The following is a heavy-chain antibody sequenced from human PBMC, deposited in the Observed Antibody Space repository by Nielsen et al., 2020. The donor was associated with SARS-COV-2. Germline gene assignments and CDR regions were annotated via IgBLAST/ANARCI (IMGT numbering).Heavy chain of an antibody. CDR1: GGSISSSSYY. D-gene: IGHD4-17*01. CDR3: ARGGHGDYDFNWFDP. CDR2: IYYSGST. J-gene: IGHJ5*02. V-gene: IGHV4-39*07. Sequence: SETLSLTCTVSGGSISSSSYYWGWIRQPPGKGLEWIGSIYYSGSTYYNPSLKSRDTISVDRSKNQFSLKLSSVTAADTAVYYCARGGHGDYDFNWFDPWGQGTLVTVSS.